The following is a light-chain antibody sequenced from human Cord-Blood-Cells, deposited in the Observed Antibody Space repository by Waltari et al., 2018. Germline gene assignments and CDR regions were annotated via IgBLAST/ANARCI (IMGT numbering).Light chain of an antibody. CDR3: QQYGSSPPLT. V-gene: IGKV3-20*01. CDR1: QSVSSSY. CDR2: GAS. Sequence: EIVFTQSPGTLSLSPGERATLPCRASQSVSSSYLAWYQQKPGQAPRFLIYGASSTATGIPDRFSGSGSWTDFTLTISRLEPEDFAVYYCQQYGSSPPLTFGGGTKVEIK. J-gene: IGKJ4*01.